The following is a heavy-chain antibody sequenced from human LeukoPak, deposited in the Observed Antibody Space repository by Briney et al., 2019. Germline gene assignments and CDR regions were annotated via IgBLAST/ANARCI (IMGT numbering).Heavy chain of an antibody. D-gene: IGHD2-8*02. CDR2: SYYRSKLHN. V-gene: IGHV6-1*01. J-gene: IGHJ4*02. CDR3: ARRSTTGGGIEY. Sequence: SQTLSLTCAISGDSVSSNSAAWHWMRQSPSGGLEWLGRSYYRSKLHNEYAVSMKSRITIDADTSKNQFSLQLNSVTPEDTAVYYCARRSTTGGGIEYWGQGTLVTVSS. CDR1: GDSVSSNSAA.